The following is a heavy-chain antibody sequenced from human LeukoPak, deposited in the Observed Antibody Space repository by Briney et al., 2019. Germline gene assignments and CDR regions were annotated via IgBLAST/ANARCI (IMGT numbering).Heavy chain of an antibody. CDR1: GFTFSSYA. V-gene: IGHV3-23*01. D-gene: IGHD3-3*01. CDR2: ISGSGGST. Sequence: PGGSLRLSCAASGFTFSSYAMSWVRQAPGKGLGWVSAISGSGGSTYYADSVKGRFTISRDNSKNTLYLQMNSLRAEDTAVYYCARFDYDFWSGYYTGGMDVWGQGTTVTVSS. J-gene: IGHJ6*02. CDR3: ARFDYDFWSGYYTGGMDV.